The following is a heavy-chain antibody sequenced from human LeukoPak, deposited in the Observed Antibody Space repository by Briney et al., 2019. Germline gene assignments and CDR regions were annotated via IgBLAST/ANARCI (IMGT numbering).Heavy chain of an antibody. CDR2: ILSDGNSI. V-gene: IGHV3-74*01. Sequence: GGSLRLSCAASGFQLSDYWMHWVRQAPGKGLEWVSRILSDGNSISYADSARGRFTISRDKTKNTLYLQMNSLRAEDTAVYFCARVGNTYFYSWGQGALVTVSS. J-gene: IGHJ4*02. CDR1: GFQLSDYW. D-gene: IGHD5-18*01. CDR3: ARVGNTYFYS.